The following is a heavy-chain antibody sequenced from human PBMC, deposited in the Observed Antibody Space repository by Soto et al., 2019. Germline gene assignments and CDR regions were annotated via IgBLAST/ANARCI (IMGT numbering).Heavy chain of an antibody. CDR3: ARREIHGPIAY. D-gene: IGHD1-26*01. Sequence: QVQLQESGPGLVKPSDTLSLTCAVSGYSISSSNWWGWIRQPPGKGLEWIGYIYYSGTTYYNPSLKIRFTLTVDTSKNQFSLKLTSVTAVDTAVYYRARREIHGPIAYWGQGTLVTVSS. V-gene: IGHV4-28*01. CDR1: GYSISSSNW. CDR2: IYYSGTT. J-gene: IGHJ4*02.